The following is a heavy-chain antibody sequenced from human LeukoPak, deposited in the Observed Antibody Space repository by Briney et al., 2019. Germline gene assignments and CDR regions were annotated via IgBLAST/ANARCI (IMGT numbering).Heavy chain of an antibody. CDR2: ISSSSSYI. Sequence: GGSLRLSCAASGFTFSSYSMNWVRQAPGKGLEWVSSISSSSSYIYYADSVKGRFTISRDNAKNSLYLQMNSLRAEDTAVYYCAREEYSSSWSGFDWFDPWGQGTLVTVSS. CDR1: GFTFSSYS. V-gene: IGHV3-21*01. CDR3: AREEYSSSWSGFDWFDP. J-gene: IGHJ5*02. D-gene: IGHD6-13*01.